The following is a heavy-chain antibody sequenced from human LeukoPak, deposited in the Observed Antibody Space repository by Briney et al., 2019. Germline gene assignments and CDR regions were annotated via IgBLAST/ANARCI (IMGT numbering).Heavy chain of an antibody. Sequence: GGSLRLSCAASGFTFSNYAMSWVRQAPGKGLEWVSSLSGSGGSTYYADSVKGRFTISRDNSKNTLYLQMNSLRAEDTAVYYCAKMDSAIVATGSPYFDYWGQGTLVTVSS. V-gene: IGHV3-23*01. D-gene: IGHD6-13*01. CDR3: AKMDSAIVATGSPYFDY. CDR2: LSGSGGST. J-gene: IGHJ4*02. CDR1: GFTFSNYA.